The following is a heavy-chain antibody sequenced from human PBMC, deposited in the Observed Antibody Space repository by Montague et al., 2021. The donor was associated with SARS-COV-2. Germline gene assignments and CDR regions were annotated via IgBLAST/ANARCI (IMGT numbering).Heavy chain of an antibody. D-gene: IGHD4-11*01. Sequence: SETLSLTCAVSGVSITSTNCWSLVRQPPGKGLEWIGEISYGGIATXNPSLKSRATITMDRSRNLFSLLLSSVTAAAAAMYSCAGKVLTVPADYWGQGTLVTVS. CDR2: ISYGGIA. J-gene: IGHJ4*02. CDR3: AGKVLTVPADY. V-gene: IGHV4-4*02. CDR1: GVSITSTNC.